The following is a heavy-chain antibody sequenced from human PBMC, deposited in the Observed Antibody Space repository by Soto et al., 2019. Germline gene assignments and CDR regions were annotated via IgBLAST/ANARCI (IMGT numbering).Heavy chain of an antibody. CDR2: IYYSGST. V-gene: IGHV4-59*01. D-gene: IGHD2-21*02. CDR3: ARVRVTHHYGMDV. CDR1: GGSISSYY. J-gene: IGHJ6*02. Sequence: PETLSLTYTVSGGSISSYYWSWIRQPPGKGLEWIGYIYYSGSTNYNPSLKSRVTISVDTSKNQFSLKLSSVTAADTAVYYCARVRVTHHYGMDVWGQGTTVT.